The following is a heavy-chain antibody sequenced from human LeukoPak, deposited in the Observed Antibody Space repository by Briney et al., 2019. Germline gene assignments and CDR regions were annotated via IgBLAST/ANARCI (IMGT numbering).Heavy chain of an antibody. Sequence: GGSLRLSCAASGFTFNSYWMHWVRQAPGKGLVWVSHINGDGSTIRYAGSVEGRFTISRDNAKNTLYLQMNSLRAEDTAVYYCVRVVHSWDLGYWGQGTLVTVSS. J-gene: IGHJ4*02. D-gene: IGHD1-26*01. CDR2: INGDGSTI. CDR1: GFTFNSYW. CDR3: VRVVHSWDLGY. V-gene: IGHV3-74*01.